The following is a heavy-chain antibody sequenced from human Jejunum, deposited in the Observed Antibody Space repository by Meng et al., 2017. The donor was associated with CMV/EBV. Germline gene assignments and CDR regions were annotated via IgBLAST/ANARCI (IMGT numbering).Heavy chain of an antibody. D-gene: IGHD1-14*01. J-gene: IGHJ4*02. CDR2: INAYNGDT. CDR3: ARGRRNEPLFDY. Sequence: QGQLVQSGGEVKKPGASVKVSCKASGYTFTNYGITWVRQAPGQGLEWMGWINAYNGDTNYAQTLQGGVTMTTDTSTSTAYMELRSLRSDDTAVYYCARGRRNEPLFDYWGQGTLVTVSS. CDR1: GYTFTNYG. V-gene: IGHV1-18*01.